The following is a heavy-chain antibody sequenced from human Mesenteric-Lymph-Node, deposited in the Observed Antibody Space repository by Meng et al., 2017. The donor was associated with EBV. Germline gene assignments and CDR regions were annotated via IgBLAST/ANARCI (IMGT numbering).Heavy chain of an antibody. Sequence: QITSKESGPTLVKPTQTLTLTCTFSGFSLSTRGVLVGWIRQPPGQALEWLALVYWDDDKRYSPSLKSRLSITKNTSKNQVVLTMADMDPVDTGTYYCAGWSARLEYWGPGTLVTVSS. J-gene: IGHJ4*02. CDR1: GFSLSTRGVL. CDR3: AGWSARLEY. V-gene: IGHV2-5*02. CDR2: VYWDDDK. D-gene: IGHD3-3*01.